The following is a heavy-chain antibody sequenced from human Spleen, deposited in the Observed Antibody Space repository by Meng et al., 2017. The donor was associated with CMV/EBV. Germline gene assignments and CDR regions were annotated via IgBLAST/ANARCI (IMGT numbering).Heavy chain of an antibody. Sequence: GESLKISCVASGFIFSGSWMSWVRQAPGKGLEWVAYISSSGSIKKYADSVEGRFTISRDNAKNTLYLQMNSLRAEDTAVYYCAKDIAYSGTYSSYFDYWGQGTLVTVSS. CDR3: AKDIAYSGTYSSYFDY. J-gene: IGHJ4*02. V-gene: IGHV3-11*04. CDR2: ISSSGSIK. CDR1: GFIFSGSW. D-gene: IGHD1-26*01.